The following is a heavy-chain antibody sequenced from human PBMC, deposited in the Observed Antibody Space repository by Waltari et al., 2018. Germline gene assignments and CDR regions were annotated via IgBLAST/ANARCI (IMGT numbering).Heavy chain of an antibody. V-gene: IGHV1-69*01. D-gene: IGHD2-2*01. J-gene: IGHJ3*01. CDR1: GGTFSIHA. CDR2: VIPMFGTV. CDR3: ASGAGYCSSSNCPHDAFNV. Sequence: QVQLMQSGAEVKKPGSSVKVSCKASGGTFSIHAISWVRQAPGQGVEWLGGVIPMFGTVNYAQRFQGRVTITAAESTSTIYMELHTLRSEDTAVYYCASGAGYCSSSNCPHDAFNVWGQGTMVTVSS.